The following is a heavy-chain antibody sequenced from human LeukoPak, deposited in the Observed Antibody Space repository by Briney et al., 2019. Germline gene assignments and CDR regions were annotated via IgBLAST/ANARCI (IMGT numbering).Heavy chain of an antibody. J-gene: IGHJ3*02. V-gene: IGHV4-61*08. D-gene: IGHD6-19*01. CDR2: IFCTGST. CDR1: GDSISSGGYY. Sequence: SETLSLTCTVSGDSISSGGYYWSWIRQPPGKGLEWIGYIFCTGSTDYNPSLKSRVTISVDTSKNQLSLKVNSVTAADTAVYYCARARYSRAWYASDIWGQGTVVTVSA. CDR3: ARARYSRAWYASDI.